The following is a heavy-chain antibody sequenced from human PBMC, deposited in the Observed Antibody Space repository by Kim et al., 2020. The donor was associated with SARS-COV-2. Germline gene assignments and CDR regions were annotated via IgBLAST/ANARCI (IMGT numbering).Heavy chain of an antibody. CDR2: TGGSDT. V-gene: IGHV5-51*01. CDR3: ARIGDY. Sequence: TGGSDTSYGPSFQGQVTISADKSISTAYLQWSSLKASDTAMYYCARIGDYWGQGTLVTVSS. D-gene: IGHD2-15*01. J-gene: IGHJ4*02.